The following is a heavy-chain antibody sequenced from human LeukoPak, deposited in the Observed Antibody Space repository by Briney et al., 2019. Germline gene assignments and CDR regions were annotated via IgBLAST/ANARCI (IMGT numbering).Heavy chain of an antibody. V-gene: IGHV1-18*01. CDR2: ISAYNGNT. Sequence: ASVKVSCKASGYTFTSYGITWVRQAPGQGLEWMGWISAYNGNTNYAQKLQGRVTMTTDTSTSTAYMELRSLGSDDTAVYYCAKDTYYGSGSYPGYWGQGTLVTVSS. CDR3: AKDTYYGSGSYPGY. J-gene: IGHJ4*02. D-gene: IGHD3-10*01. CDR1: GYTFTSYG.